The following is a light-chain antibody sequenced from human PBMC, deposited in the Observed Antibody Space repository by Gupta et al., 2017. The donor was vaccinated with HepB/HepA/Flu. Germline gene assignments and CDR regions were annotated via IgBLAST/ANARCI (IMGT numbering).Light chain of an antibody. J-gene: IGKJ2*04. CDR1: LSISSY. CDR2: AAS. V-gene: IGKV1-39*01. CDR3: LQGYRTPRS. Sequence: DLPLAPSPSSLSASVGDRVTITCRASLSISSYLNWYPQKPGKAPKLLIDAASSLQSGVPSRFSGSGSGADFTLTSSSLPPEDCATDYCLQGYRTPRSFGQGTKLEIK.